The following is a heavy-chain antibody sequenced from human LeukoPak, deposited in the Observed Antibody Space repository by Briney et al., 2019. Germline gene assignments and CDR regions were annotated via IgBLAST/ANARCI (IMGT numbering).Heavy chain of an antibody. V-gene: IGHV1-3*01. CDR1: GYTFTNYA. CDR3: ARDYCSSTSGLVDGMDV. J-gene: IGHJ6*04. CDR2: INAGNGNT. D-gene: IGHD2-2*01. Sequence: ASVKVSCKASGYTFTNYAIHWVRQAPGQRLEWMGWINAGNGNTKYSQKLQGRVTITRDTSATTAYMELSSLRSEDTAVYYCARDYCSSTSGLVDGMDVWDKGTTVTVSS.